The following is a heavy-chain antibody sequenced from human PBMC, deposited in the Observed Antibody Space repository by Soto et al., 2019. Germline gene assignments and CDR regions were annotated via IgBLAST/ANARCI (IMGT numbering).Heavy chain of an antibody. Sequence: QVQLQESGPGLVKPSGTLSLNCAVSGGSIRSSSWWTWLRQSPGKGLEWIGEIYHAGSPNYNPSFQSRVTISADTSKNFFSLRLTSVTAADTAIYYRARALSFRGDFDIWGQGTAVTVSS. CDR3: ARALSFRGDFDI. CDR2: IYHAGSP. D-gene: IGHD3-10*01. V-gene: IGHV4-4*02. CDR1: GGSIRSSSW. J-gene: IGHJ3*02.